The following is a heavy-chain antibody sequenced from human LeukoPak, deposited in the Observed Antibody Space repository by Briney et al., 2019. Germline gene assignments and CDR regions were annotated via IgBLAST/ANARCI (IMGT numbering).Heavy chain of an antibody. V-gene: IGHV4-31*03. D-gene: IGHD5-18*01. CDR2: IYYSGST. CDR1: GGSISSGGYY. Sequence: SETLSLTCTVSGGSISSGGYYWSWIRQHPGKGLAWIGYIYYSGSTYYNPSLKSRVTISVDTSKNQFSLKLSSVTAADTAVYYCARGRYSYGNDAFDIWGQGTMVTVSS. J-gene: IGHJ3*02. CDR3: ARGRYSYGNDAFDI.